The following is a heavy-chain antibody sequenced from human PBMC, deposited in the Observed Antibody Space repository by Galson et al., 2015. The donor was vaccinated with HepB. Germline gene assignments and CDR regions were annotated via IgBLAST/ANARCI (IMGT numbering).Heavy chain of an antibody. CDR3: ARLVSGDYYDSSGYCLDY. CDR2: ISYDGSNK. Sequence: SLRLSCAASGFTFSSYAMHWVRQAPGKGLEWVAVISYDGSNKYYADSVKGRFTISRDNSKNTLYLQMNSLKASDTAMYYCARLVSGDYYDSSGYCLDYWGQGTLVTVSS. D-gene: IGHD3-22*01. V-gene: IGHV3-30*04. CDR1: GFTFSSYA. J-gene: IGHJ4*02.